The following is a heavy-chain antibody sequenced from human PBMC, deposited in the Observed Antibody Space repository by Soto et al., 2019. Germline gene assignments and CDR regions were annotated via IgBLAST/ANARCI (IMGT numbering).Heavy chain of an antibody. J-gene: IGHJ5*02. V-gene: IGHV3-30*18. D-gene: IGHD6-13*01. CDR2: LSYDGSNK. Sequence: QVQLVESGEGGVHPGGSLSFSCAASGFPFSSYGMHGVPRAPAKGLEWVAVLSYDGSNKYYANSVKGRFTISRENSKNTLYLQMNSLRAEDTAVYYCAKERRIAAAGTFDPWGQGTLVTVSS. CDR1: GFPFSSYG. CDR3: AKERRIAAAGTFDP.